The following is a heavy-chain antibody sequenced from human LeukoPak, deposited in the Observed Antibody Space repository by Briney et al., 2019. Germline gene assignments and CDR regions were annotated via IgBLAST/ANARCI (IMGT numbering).Heavy chain of an antibody. CDR2: INPSGGST. J-gene: IGHJ5*02. CDR1: GYTFTSYY. V-gene: IGHV1-46*01. CDR3: ARDLGSSSWYPNNWFDP. D-gene: IGHD6-13*01. Sequence: ASVKVSCKASGYTFTSYYMHWVRQAPGQGLEWMGIINPSGGSTSYAQKFQGRVTMTRDMSTSTVYMELSSLRSEDTAVYYCARDLGSSSWYPNNWFDPWGQGTLVTVSS.